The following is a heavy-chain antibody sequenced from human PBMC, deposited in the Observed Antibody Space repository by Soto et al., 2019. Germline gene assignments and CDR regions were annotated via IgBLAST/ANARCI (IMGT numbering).Heavy chain of an antibody. V-gene: IGHV3-15*01. CDR2: IKSKTDGGTT. CDR3: TTGMGGEFPSDAFDI. D-gene: IGHD3-16*01. Sequence: GGSMGLACAASGFTFSNAWMSWVRKAPGKGLEWVGRIKSKTDGGTTDYAAPVKGRFTISRDDSKNTLYLQMNSLKTEDTAVYYWTTGMGGEFPSDAFDIWGQGTMVTVSS. J-gene: IGHJ3*02. CDR1: GFTFSNAW.